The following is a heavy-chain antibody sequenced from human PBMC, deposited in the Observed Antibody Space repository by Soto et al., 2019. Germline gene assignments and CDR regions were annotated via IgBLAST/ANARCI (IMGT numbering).Heavy chain of an antibody. D-gene: IGHD2-21*01. CDR1: GFSLSTSGVG. V-gene: IGHV2-5*04. Sequence: SGPTLVNPTQTLTLTCTFSGFSLSTSGVGVGWIRQPPGKALEWLTFIYWDDDKRNSPLLKSRLTITKDTSKNQVVLTMTNMDPVDTGTYYCVSTVVIPPYFDYWGQGTLVTVSS. J-gene: IGHJ4*02. CDR3: VSTVVIPPYFDY. CDR2: IYWDDDK.